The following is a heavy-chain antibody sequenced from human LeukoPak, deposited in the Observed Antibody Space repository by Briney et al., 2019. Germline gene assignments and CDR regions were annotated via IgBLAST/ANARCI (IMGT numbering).Heavy chain of an antibody. CDR2: ISAYNGNT. V-gene: IGHV1-18*01. CDR1: GYTFTSYG. Sequence: ASVKVSCKASGYTFTSYGISWVRQAPGQGLEWMGWISAYNGNTNYAQKLQGRVTMTTDTSTSTAYMELRSLRSDDTAVYYCAKISRKGPHFDYWGQGTLVTVSS. J-gene: IGHJ4*02. D-gene: IGHD3-3*02. CDR3: AKISRKGPHFDY.